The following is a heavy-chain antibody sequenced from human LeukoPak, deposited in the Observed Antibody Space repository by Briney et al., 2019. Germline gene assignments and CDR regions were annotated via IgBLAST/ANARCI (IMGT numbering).Heavy chain of an antibody. J-gene: IGHJ2*01. Sequence: KAGGSLRLSCAASGFTFSSYWMHWVCQAPGKGLVWVSRINSDGSSTSYADSVKGRFTISRDNAKNTLYLQMNSLRAEDTAVYYCAREQLPYGDYAGYFDLWGRGTLVTVSS. CDR2: INSDGSST. CDR3: AREQLPYGDYAGYFDL. CDR1: GFTFSSYW. V-gene: IGHV3-74*01. D-gene: IGHD4-17*01.